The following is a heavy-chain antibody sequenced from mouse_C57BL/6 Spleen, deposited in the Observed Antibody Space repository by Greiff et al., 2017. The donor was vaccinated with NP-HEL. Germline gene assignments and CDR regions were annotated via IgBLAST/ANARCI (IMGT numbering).Heavy chain of an antibody. CDR3: ARSGSSSYYAMDY. V-gene: IGHV1-80*01. Sequence: ASGYAFSSYWMNWVKQRPGKGLEWIGQIYPGDGDTNYNGKFKGKATLTADKSSSTAYMQLSSLTSEDSAVYFCARSGSSSYYAMDYWGQGTSVTVSS. CDR1: GYAFSSYW. CDR2: IYPGDGDT. D-gene: IGHD1-1*01. J-gene: IGHJ4*01.